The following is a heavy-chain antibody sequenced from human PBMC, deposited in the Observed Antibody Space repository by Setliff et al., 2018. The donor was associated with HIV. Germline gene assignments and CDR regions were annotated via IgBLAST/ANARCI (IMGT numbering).Heavy chain of an antibody. CDR1: GFTFRNYN. Sequence: PEGSLRLSCAASGFTFRNYNFNWVRQAPGRGLEWVSSISIGSGAAIYYAESVQGRFTVSRDNSKNSLYLQMNSLRVEDTAVYYCARDYLYYNMYNGSPVYGMDVWGQGTTVTVSS. D-gene: IGHD3-10*01. CDR3: ARDYLYYNMYNGSPVYGMDV. CDR2: ISIGSGAAI. V-gene: IGHV3-21*01. J-gene: IGHJ6*02.